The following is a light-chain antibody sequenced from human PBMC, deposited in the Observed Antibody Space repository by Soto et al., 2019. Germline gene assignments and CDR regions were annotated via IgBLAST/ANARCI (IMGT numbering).Light chain of an antibody. J-gene: IGKJ5*01. CDR2: GVS. Sequence: DIVMTQSPATLSVSPGEGATLSCRASQSVGSNLAWYQQKPAQAPRLLIYGVSTRATGTPARFSGSGSGTEFTLTISRLEPEDFAVYYCQHFRAFGQGTRLEIK. CDR1: QSVGSN. CDR3: QHFRA. V-gene: IGKV3-15*01.